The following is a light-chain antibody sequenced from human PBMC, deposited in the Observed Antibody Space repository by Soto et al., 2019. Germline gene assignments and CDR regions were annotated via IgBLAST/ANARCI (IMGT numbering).Light chain of an antibody. CDR3: ISYTTARTYV. CDR2: GVT. CDR1: SSDVGGYNY. Sequence: QSALTQPASVSGSPGQSVTISCTGTSSDVGGYNYVSWYQQHPGEAPKLIFYGVTNRPSGISHRFSGSKSGNTASLTVSGLQAEDEADYYCISYTTARTYVFGTGTKVTVL. J-gene: IGLJ1*01. V-gene: IGLV2-14*01.